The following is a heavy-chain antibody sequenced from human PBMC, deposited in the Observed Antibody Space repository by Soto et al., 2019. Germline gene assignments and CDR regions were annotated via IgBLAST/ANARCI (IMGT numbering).Heavy chain of an antibody. J-gene: IGHJ4*02. CDR3: ARDIAAAGTYDS. D-gene: IGHD6-13*01. CDR1: GCSISSSNW. Sequence: SETLSLTCAVSGCSISSSNWWSWVRQPPGKGLEWIGEIYHSGSTNYNPSLKSRVTISVDKSKNQFSLKLSSVTAADTAVYYCARDIAAAGTYDSWGQGTLVTVSS. V-gene: IGHV4-4*02. CDR2: IYHSGST.